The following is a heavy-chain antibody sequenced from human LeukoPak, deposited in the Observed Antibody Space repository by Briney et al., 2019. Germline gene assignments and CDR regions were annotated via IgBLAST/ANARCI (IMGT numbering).Heavy chain of an antibody. CDR2: ISAYNGDT. J-gene: IGHJ4*02. V-gene: IGHV1-18*01. CDR1: GYTFRNYG. Sequence: ASVKVPCKASGYTFRNYGISWVRQAPGQGLEWMGWISAYNGDTNYAQNLQGRVTMTTDTSTSTAYMELRSLRSDDTAVYYCARDPTNTSGYYAYFDYWGQGTLVTVSS. D-gene: IGHD5-12*01. CDR3: ARDPTNTSGYYAYFDY.